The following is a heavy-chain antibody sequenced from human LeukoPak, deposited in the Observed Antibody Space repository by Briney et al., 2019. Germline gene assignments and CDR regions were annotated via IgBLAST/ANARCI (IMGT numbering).Heavy chain of an antibody. V-gene: IGHV1-18*01. Sequence: ASVKVSCKASGYTLTSYGFSWVRQAPGQGLEWMGWISAYNGNTNYAQKFQGRVTMTTDTSTSTAYMELRSLRSDDTAVYYCARDRGSYDAFDIWGQGTMVAVSS. CDR2: ISAYNGNT. D-gene: IGHD5-24*01. CDR3: ARDRGSYDAFDI. CDR1: GYTLTSYG. J-gene: IGHJ3*02.